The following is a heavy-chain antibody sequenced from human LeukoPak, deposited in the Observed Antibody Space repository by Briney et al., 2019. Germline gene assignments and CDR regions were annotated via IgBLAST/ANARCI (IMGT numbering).Heavy chain of an antibody. CDR1: GGSISSGGYY. V-gene: IGHV4-31*03. CDR3: ARGRDARYYDFWSGYYTDY. CDR2: IYYSGST. D-gene: IGHD3-3*01. Sequence: PSQTLSLTCTVSGGSISSGGYYWSWIRQHPGKGLEWIGYIYYSGSTYYNPSLKSRVTISVDTSKNQFSLKLSSVTAADTAVYYCARGRDARYYDFWSGYYTDYWGQGTLVTVSS. J-gene: IGHJ4*02.